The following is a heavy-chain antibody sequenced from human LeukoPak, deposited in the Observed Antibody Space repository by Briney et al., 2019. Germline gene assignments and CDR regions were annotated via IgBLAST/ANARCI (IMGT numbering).Heavy chain of an antibody. D-gene: IGHD6-19*01. V-gene: IGHV1-18*01. CDR1: GYTFTSYG. CDR3: ARAYSSGWYADY. CDR2: ISAYNGNT. Sequence: ASVKVSCKASGYTFTSYGISWVRQAPGQGLEWMGWISAYNGNTNYVQKLQSRVTMTTDTSTSTAYMELRSLRSDDTAVYYCARAYSSGWYADYWGQGTLVTVSS. J-gene: IGHJ4*02.